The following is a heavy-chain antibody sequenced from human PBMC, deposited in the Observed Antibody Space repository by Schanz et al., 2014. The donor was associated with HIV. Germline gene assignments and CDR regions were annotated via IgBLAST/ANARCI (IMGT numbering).Heavy chain of an antibody. Sequence: EAQLLESGGGLVQPGGSLRLSCAASGFTFSRYAMSWVRQAPGKGLEWVSSISGSGGSTYYADSVKGRFTISRGNSKNTLYLQMNSLRAEDTAVYYCAKGGFYGDYVSYYYGLDVWGQGTTVTVSS. V-gene: IGHV3-23*01. J-gene: IGHJ6*02. CDR2: ISGSGGST. D-gene: IGHD4-17*01. CDR3: AKGGFYGDYVSYYYGLDV. CDR1: GFTFSRYA.